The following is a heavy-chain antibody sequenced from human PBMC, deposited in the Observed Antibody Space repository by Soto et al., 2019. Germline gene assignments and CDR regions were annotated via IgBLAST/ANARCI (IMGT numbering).Heavy chain of an antibody. CDR3: ARGPITLVRGIIIGGYDY. D-gene: IGHD3-10*01. Sequence: QVQLVQSGAEVKKPGSSVKVSCKASGGTFSNYAITWVRQAPGQGLEWMGGIIPIFDTTNYAQNFQGRVTITADESTSTAYMELSSLRSEDTAVYYCARGPITLVRGIIIGGYDYWGQGTLVTVSS. V-gene: IGHV1-69*01. J-gene: IGHJ4*02. CDR1: GGTFSNYA. CDR2: IIPIFDTT.